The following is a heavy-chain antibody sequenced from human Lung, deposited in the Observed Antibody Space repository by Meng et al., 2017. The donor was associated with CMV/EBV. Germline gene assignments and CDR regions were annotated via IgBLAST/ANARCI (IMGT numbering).Heavy chain of an antibody. D-gene: IGHD6-19*01. CDR1: GYTITDYY. Sequence: QVQVVWPGGELKKPGASVQVACKDSGYTITDYYIHWVRQAPGQGFQWMGWINPNDDTNYAQNFQGRVTMTRDMSINTIYMELSRLTSEDTAVYYCARSSGWSRFDYWGHGTLVTVSS. J-gene: IGHJ4*01. CDR2: INPNDDT. CDR3: ARSSGWSRFDY. V-gene: IGHV1-2*02.